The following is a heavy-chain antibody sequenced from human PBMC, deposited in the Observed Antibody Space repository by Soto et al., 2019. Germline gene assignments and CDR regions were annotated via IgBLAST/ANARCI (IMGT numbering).Heavy chain of an antibody. D-gene: IGHD1-1*01. V-gene: IGHV2-5*02. CDR2: IYWDDDK. Sequence: QITLKESGPTLVKPTQTLTLTCTFSGFSLSTSGVGVGWIRQPPGKALEWLAVIYWDDDKRYSPSLKSRLTIIKETSINQVVLIMTHMDPVDTSIYFSAHRHTAWNSLDPWGQGTLVTVSS. J-gene: IGHJ5*02. CDR3: AHRHTAWNSLDP. CDR1: GFSLSTSGVG.